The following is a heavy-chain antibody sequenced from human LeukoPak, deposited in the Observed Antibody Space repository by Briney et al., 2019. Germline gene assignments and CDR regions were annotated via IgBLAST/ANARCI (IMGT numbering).Heavy chain of an antibody. V-gene: IGHV4-59*12. D-gene: IGHD4-17*01. CDR2: INYSGST. J-gene: IGHJ6*02. Sequence: SETLSLTCTVSGGSISSNYWSWIRQPPGKGLEWIGYINYSGSTNYNPSLKSRVTISVDTSKYQFSLKLSSVTAADTAVYYCALTTVTKNYYYYGMDVWGQGTTVTVSS. CDR1: GGSISSNY. CDR3: ALTTVTKNYYYYGMDV.